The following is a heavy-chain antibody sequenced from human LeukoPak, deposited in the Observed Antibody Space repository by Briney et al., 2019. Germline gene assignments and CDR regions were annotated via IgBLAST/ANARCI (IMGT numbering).Heavy chain of an antibody. Sequence: GGSLRLSCAVSGFTVSSNYMTWVRQAPGKGLEWVSLIYSGGSTFYADSVKGRSTISRDNSKNTLYLQMNSLRAEDTAAYYCARDVEMATIGWGQGTLVTVSS. V-gene: IGHV3-66*01. CDR1: GFTVSSNY. CDR2: IYSGGST. J-gene: IGHJ4*02. CDR3: ARDVEMATIG. D-gene: IGHD5-24*01.